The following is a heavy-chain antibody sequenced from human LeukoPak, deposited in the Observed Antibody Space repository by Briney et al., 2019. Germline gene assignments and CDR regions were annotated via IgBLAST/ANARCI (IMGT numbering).Heavy chain of an antibody. J-gene: IGHJ4*02. Sequence: GESLKIFCKGSGYSFTSYWIGWVRQMPGKGLEWMGIIYPGDSDTRYSPSFQGQVTISADKSISTAYLQWSSLKASDTAMYYCARERYCSGGSCYASDYWGQGTLVTVSS. CDR1: GYSFTSYW. V-gene: IGHV5-51*01. CDR2: IYPGDSDT. CDR3: ARERYCSGGSCYASDY. D-gene: IGHD2-15*01.